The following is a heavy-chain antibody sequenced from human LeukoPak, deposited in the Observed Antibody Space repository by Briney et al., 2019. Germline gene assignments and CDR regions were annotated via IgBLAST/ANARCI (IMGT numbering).Heavy chain of an antibody. CDR1: GGSISSYY. Sequence: SETLSLTCTVSGGSISSYYWSWIRQPPGKGLEWIGYIYYSGSTNYNPSLKSRVTISVDTSKNQFSLKLSSVTAADTAVYYCARVRSSWSHFDYWGQGTLVTVSS. J-gene: IGHJ4*02. V-gene: IGHV4-59*01. CDR3: ARVRSSWSHFDY. D-gene: IGHD6-13*01. CDR2: IYYSGST.